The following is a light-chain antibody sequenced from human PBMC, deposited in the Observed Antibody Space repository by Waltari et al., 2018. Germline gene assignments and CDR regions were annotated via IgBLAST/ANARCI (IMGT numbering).Light chain of an antibody. Sequence: EIVMTQSPATLSVSPGERATLTSRASQRVSSDLAWYQPKPGQAPRLLIYGASTRATGIPARFSGSGSATEFTLTISSLQSEDFAIYYCQQYNEWPPYTFGQGTKLEIK. J-gene: IGKJ2*01. CDR1: QRVSSD. CDR2: GAS. CDR3: QQYNEWPPYT. V-gene: IGKV3-15*01.